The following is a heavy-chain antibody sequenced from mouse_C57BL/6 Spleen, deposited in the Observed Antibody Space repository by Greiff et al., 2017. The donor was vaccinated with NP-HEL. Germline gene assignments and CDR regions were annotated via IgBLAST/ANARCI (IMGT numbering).Heavy chain of an antibody. CDR2: IDPSDSET. D-gene: IGHD1-1*01. CDR3: ARGLDYHGSSYDYFDY. CDR1: GYTFTSYW. V-gene: IGHV1-52*01. Sequence: QVQLKQPGAELVRPGSSVKLSCKASGYTFTSYWMHWVKQRPIQGLEWIGNIDPSDSETHYNQKFKDKATLTVDKSSSTAYMQLSSLTSEDSAVYYCARGLDYHGSSYDYFDYWGQGTTLTVSS. J-gene: IGHJ2*01.